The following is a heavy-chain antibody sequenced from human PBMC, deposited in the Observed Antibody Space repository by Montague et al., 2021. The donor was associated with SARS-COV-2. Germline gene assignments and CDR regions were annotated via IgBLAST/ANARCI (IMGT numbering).Heavy chain of an antibody. J-gene: IGHJ4*02. Sequence: PALVKPTQTLTLTCTFSGFSLSTSGVGVGWIRQPPGKALEWLAXXXWXXXKPXSPSLKSRLTITKDTSKNQVVLTMTNMDPVDTATYYCAHSYGDYLFDYGGQGTLVTVSS. CDR3: AHSYGDYLFDY. CDR2: XXWXXXK. V-gene: IGHV2-5*02. D-gene: IGHD4-17*01. CDR1: GFSLSTSGVG.